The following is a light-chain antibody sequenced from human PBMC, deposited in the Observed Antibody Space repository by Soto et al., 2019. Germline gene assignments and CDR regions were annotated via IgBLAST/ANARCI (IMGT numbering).Light chain of an antibody. CDR3: QHYDRFPYT. J-gene: IGKJ2*01. Sequence: DIQMTQSPATLSASVGDTVTITGRASQRISNWLAWYQQKPGQAPKLLIHTSSTLESGVPSRFSGSGAGTEFTLTISSLQHDDFATFYCQHYDRFPYTFGQGTKLEVK. CDR1: QRISNW. V-gene: IGKV1-5*03. CDR2: TSS.